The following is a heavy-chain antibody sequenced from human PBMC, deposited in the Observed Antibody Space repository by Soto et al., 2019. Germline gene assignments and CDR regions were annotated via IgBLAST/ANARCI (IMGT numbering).Heavy chain of an antibody. V-gene: IGHV1-3*01. D-gene: IGHD5-18*01. J-gene: IGHJ3*01. Sequence: VQSGAELKKPGASVNISCTASGFTFSDNRINWVRQVPGQGLEWMGWLNPDTGNTRYSETFQGRVTISRHPSPSIAYLEVSGLENEDTALYFCARDIQSVGPRANDAFDVWGQGTMITVSS. CDR1: GFTFSDNR. CDR3: ARDIQSVGPRANDAFDV. CDR2: LNPDTGNT.